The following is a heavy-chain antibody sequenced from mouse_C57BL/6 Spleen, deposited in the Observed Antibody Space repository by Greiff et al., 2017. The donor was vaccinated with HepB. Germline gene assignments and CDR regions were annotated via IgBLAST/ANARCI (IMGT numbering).Heavy chain of an antibody. J-gene: IGHJ1*03. V-gene: IGHV1-52*01. D-gene: IGHD4-1*01. CDR3: ARGVTGTHWYFDV. CDR1: GYTFTSYL. Sequence: QVQLQQPGAELLRPGSSVKLSSQASGYTFTSYLMHCVKQRPIQGLDWIGNIDPSDSETHNNQKFKDTATLTVDKSSSTAYMQLSSLTSEDSAVYYCARGVTGTHWYFDVWGTGTTVTVSS. CDR2: IDPSDSET.